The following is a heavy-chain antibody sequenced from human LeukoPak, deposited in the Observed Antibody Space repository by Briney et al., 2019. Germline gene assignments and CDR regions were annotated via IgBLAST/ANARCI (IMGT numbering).Heavy chain of an antibody. D-gene: IGHD5-12*01. CDR3: ARDRVYSGYDYYGMDV. J-gene: IGHJ6*02. CDR2: IYYTGVT. Sequence: SETLSLTCTVSGGSISRYYWNWIRQPPGKGLEWIGYIYYTGVTNYTPSLKSRVTISVDTSTTQFSLKLTSVTAAATALYYCARDRVYSGYDYYGMDVWGQGTTVTVSS. CDR1: GGSISRYY. V-gene: IGHV4-59*01.